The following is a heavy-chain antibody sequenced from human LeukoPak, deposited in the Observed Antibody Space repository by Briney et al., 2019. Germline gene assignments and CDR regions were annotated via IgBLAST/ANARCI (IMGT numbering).Heavy chain of an antibody. D-gene: IGHD3-22*01. J-gene: IGHJ4*02. Sequence: ASVKVSCKASGYTFTGYYMHWVRQAPGQGLEWMGWINPNSGGTNYAQKFQGRVTMTRDTFISTAYMELSRLRSDDTAVYYCARGYGYYYDSSGYEPGYWGQGTLVTVSS. CDR3: ARGYGYYYDSSGYEPGY. CDR2: INPNSGGT. V-gene: IGHV1-2*02. CDR1: GYTFTGYY.